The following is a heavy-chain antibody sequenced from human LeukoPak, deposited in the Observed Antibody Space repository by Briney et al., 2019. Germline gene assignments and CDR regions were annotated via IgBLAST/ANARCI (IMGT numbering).Heavy chain of an antibody. CDR2: ITDGGGHS. CDR3: AREPAGTYGRYHDY. V-gene: IGHV3-23*01. Sequence: GGSLRLSCAASGFTFGSCTMGWVRQAPGKGLEWVSTITDGGGHSYYGDSMKGRFRVSRDNFKNTLYLQMDSLRAEDTALYYCAREPAGTYGRYHDYWGQGTLVTVSS. J-gene: IGHJ4*02. CDR1: GFTFGSCT. D-gene: IGHD1-7*01.